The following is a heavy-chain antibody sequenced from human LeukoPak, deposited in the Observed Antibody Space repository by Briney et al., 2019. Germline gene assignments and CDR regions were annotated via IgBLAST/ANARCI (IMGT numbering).Heavy chain of an antibody. Sequence: SETLSLTCTVSGGSISSSSYYWGWIRQPPGKGLEWIGSIYYSGSTYYNPFLKSRVTISVDTSKNQFSLKLSSVTAADTAVYYCARSGIAVHYYFDYWGQGTLVTVSS. CDR1: GGSISSSSYY. CDR2: IYYSGST. D-gene: IGHD6-19*01. V-gene: IGHV4-39*07. J-gene: IGHJ4*02. CDR3: ARSGIAVHYYFDY.